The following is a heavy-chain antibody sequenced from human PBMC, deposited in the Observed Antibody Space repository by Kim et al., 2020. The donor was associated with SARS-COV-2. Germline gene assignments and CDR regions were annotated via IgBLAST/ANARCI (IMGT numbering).Heavy chain of an antibody. V-gene: IGHV3-23*01. D-gene: IGHD3-10*01. CDR2: ISSSGANT. Sequence: GGSLRLSCAASGISFSSYAMSWVRQAPGKGLEWVSSISSSGANTHYAGSVKGRFTISRDNSKNTLYLQMNSLRPEDTAVYYCAKNVFLWFGDINPFDPWGLGTLVTVSS. J-gene: IGHJ5*02. CDR1: GISFSSYA. CDR3: AKNVFLWFGDINPFDP.